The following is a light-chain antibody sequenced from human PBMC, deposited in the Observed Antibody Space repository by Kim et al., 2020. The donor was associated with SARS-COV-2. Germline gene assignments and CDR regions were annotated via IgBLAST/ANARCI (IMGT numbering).Light chain of an antibody. CDR3: QAWDSSTEV. V-gene: IGLV3-1*01. Sequence: SYELTQPPSVSVSPGQTASITCSGDKLGDKYACWYQQKPGQFPVLVIHQDSKRPSGIPERFSGSNSGNTVTLTISGTQAMDEADYHCQAWDSSTEVFGTG. J-gene: IGLJ1*01. CDR2: QDS. CDR1: KLGDKY.